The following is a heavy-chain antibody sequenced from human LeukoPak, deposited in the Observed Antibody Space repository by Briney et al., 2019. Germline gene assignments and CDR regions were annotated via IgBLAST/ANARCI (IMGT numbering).Heavy chain of an antibody. CDR3: ARHDMDVAGGGLDYFDH. CDR2: IYTSGST. Sequence: SETLSLTCTVSGGSISSYYWSWIRQPAGKGLEWIGRIYTSGSTNYNPSLKSRVTMSVDTSKNQFSVKLSSVTTADTAVYYCARHDMDVAGGGLDYFDHWGQGTLVTVSS. D-gene: IGHD1-26*01. J-gene: IGHJ4*02. V-gene: IGHV4-4*07. CDR1: GGSISSYY.